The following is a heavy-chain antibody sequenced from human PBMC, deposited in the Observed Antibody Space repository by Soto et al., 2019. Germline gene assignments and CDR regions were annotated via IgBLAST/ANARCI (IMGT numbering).Heavy chain of an antibody. V-gene: IGHV4-39*01. J-gene: IGHJ4*02. CDR3: ARLTTGIDY. Sequence: SETLSLTCTVSGGSISSSSYYWGWIRQPPGKGLEWIGSIYYSGSTYYNPSLKSRVTISVDTSKNQFSLKLSSVTAADTAVYYCARLTTGIDYWGQGTLVTVSS. CDR2: IYYSGST. D-gene: IGHD1-1*01. CDR1: GGSISSSSYY.